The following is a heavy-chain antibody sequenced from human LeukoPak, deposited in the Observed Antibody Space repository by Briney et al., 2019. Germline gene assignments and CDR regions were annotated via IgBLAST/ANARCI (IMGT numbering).Heavy chain of an antibody. J-gene: IGHJ6*02. D-gene: IGHD6-19*01. V-gene: IGHV4-59*08. CDR3: AGLSSGYYYYYYGMDV. CDR1: GGSISSYY. CDR2: IYYSGST. Sequence: PSGTPSLNCTVSGGSISSYYWSWIRQPPGKGLEWVRDIYYSGSTNYNPSLKSRVTISVDTSKNQFSLKLSSVTAADTAVYYCAGLSSGYYYYYYGMDVWGQGTRVTVSS.